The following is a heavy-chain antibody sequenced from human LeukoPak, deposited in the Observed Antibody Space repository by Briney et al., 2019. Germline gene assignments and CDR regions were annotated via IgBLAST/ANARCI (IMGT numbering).Heavy chain of an antibody. D-gene: IGHD3-22*01. CDR2: IYYRGTT. CDR1: GGSINRYY. CDR3: ARINYDTSGYNIDY. V-gene: IGHV4-59*01. J-gene: IGHJ4*02. Sequence: PSETLSLTCTVSGGSINRYYWSWIRQPPGKGLEWIGYIYYRGTTTYNPSLKSRVTISVDTSKSQFSLKLTSVTAADTAIYYCARINYDTSGYNIDYWGQGTLVTASS.